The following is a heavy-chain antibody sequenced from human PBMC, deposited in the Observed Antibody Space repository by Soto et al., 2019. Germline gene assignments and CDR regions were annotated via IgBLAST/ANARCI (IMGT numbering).Heavy chain of an antibody. Sequence: ASVKVSCKASGYTFTSYGISWVRQAPGQGLEWMGWISAYNGNTNYAQKLQGRVTMTTDTSTSTAYMELRSLRSDDTAVYYCARDSVGEELRVVDYFDYWGQGTLVTVSS. J-gene: IGHJ4*02. CDR1: GYTFTSYG. D-gene: IGHD2-15*01. CDR2: ISAYNGNT. V-gene: IGHV1-18*01. CDR3: ARDSVGEELRVVDYFDY.